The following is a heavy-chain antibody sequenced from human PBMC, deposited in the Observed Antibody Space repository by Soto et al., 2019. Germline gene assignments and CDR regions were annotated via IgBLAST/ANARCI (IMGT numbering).Heavy chain of an antibody. V-gene: IGHV1-2*02. Sequence: ASVKVSCKSSGYTFTGYYIHWVREAPGQGLEWMGWINPQTGGTSYAQKFQGRVTLSRDTSINTAYLELSRLTFDDAAVYFCARERYQVISDGMDVWGKGTTVTVSS. D-gene: IGHD2-2*01. CDR1: GYTFTGYY. CDR3: ARERYQVISDGMDV. CDR2: INPQTGGT. J-gene: IGHJ6*04.